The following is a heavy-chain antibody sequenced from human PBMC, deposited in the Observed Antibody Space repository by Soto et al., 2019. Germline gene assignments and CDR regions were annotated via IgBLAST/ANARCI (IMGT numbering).Heavy chain of an antibody. CDR3: ARGSVSPHYAMDV. Sequence: SETLSLTCSVSGGSVSIGSYSLSWIRQPPGKGLEWIGYIYYTGSTNYNPSLKSRVTISVETSKNQFSLKLSSVTAADTAVYYCARGSVSPHYAMDVWGQGTRVTVSS. J-gene: IGHJ6*02. CDR2: IYYTGST. CDR1: GGSVSIGSYS. V-gene: IGHV4-61*01.